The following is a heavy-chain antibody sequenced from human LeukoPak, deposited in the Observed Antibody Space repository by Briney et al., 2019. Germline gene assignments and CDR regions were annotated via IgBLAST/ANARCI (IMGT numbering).Heavy chain of an antibody. CDR3: ARSPRVSLPYYFDY. J-gene: IGHJ4*02. D-gene: IGHD2-8*01. CDR2: IYPGDSDP. Sequence: ESLKISCKGSGYSFTSYWIGWVRQGSGKGLEWMGIIYPGDSDPRYSPSLQGQVTLSADKSISTAYLQWSSLKASDTAMYYCARSPRVSLPYYFDYWGQGTLVTVSS. V-gene: IGHV5-51*01. CDR1: GYSFTSYW.